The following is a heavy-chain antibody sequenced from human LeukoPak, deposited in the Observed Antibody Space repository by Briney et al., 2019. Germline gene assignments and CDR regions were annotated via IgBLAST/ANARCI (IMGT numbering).Heavy chain of an antibody. Sequence: GGSLRLSCAASGFTFSSYAMHWVRQAPGKGLEYVSAISSNGGSTYYANSVKGRFTISRDNSKNTLYLQMGSLRAEDMAVYYCARDVFGTTGTTGLDYWGQGTLVTVSS. CDR2: ISSNGGST. CDR1: GFTFSSYA. J-gene: IGHJ4*02. D-gene: IGHD1-1*01. V-gene: IGHV3-64*01. CDR3: ARDVFGTTGTTGLDY.